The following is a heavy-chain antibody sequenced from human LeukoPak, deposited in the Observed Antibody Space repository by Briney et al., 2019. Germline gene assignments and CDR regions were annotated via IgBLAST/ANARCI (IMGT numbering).Heavy chain of an antibody. Sequence: KPSETLSLTCTVSGASINSHCWSWIRQPAGKGLEWIGRIYISGSTNYNSSLQSRVTMSVDTSKNQFSLKLSSVTAADTAVYYCARALNPLPGTYYFDYWGQGTLVTVSS. D-gene: IGHD2-15*01. CDR2: IYISGST. CDR1: GASINSHC. CDR3: ARALNPLPGTYYFDY. V-gene: IGHV4-4*07. J-gene: IGHJ4*02.